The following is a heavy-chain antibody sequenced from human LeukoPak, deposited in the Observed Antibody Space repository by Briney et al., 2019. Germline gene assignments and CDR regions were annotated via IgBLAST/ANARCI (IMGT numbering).Heavy chain of an antibody. CDR3: ARGRSAVVVAATIRFHYYGMDV. Sequence: SETLSLTCAVYGGSFSGYYWSWIRQPPGKGLEWIGEINHSGSTNYNPSLKSRVTISVDTSKNQFSLKLSSMTAADTAVYYCARGRSAVVVAATIRFHYYGMDVWGQGTTVTVS. CDR1: GGSFSGYY. J-gene: IGHJ6*02. CDR2: INHSGST. V-gene: IGHV4-34*01. D-gene: IGHD2-15*01.